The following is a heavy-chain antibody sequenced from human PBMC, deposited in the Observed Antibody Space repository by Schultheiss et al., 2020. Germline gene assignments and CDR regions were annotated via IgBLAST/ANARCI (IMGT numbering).Heavy chain of an antibody. CDR3: ARGKHGFDH. Sequence: SQTLSLTCTVSGGSISSGGYYWSWIRQHPGKGLEWIGYIYYSGSTYYNPSLKSRVTISVDTAKNHFSLRLSSATAADTAVYYCARGKHGFDHWGQGTLVTVSS. CDR1: GGSISSGGYY. CDR2: IYYSGST. D-gene: IGHD2-21*01. V-gene: IGHV4-31*03. J-gene: IGHJ5*02.